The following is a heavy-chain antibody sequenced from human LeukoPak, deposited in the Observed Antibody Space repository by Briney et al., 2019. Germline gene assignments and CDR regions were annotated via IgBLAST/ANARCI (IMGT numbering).Heavy chain of an antibody. CDR2: IFSGGTT. J-gene: IGHJ3*02. D-gene: IGHD3-22*01. CDR1: GFTVSSNY. Sequence: GGSLRLSCAASGFTVSSNYMSWVRQAPGKGLEWVSVIFSGGTTYNADSVKGRFTISRDNSKNTPDVQMNSLRAEDTAVYYCARYYDSSGRTPGGIDIWGQGTMVTVSS. CDR3: ARYYDSSGRTPGGIDI. V-gene: IGHV3-53*01.